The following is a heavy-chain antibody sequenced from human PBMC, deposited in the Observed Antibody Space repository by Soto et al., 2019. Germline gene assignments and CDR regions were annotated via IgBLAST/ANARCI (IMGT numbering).Heavy chain of an antibody. CDR2: IYYSGST. CDR1: GGSISSGGYY. V-gene: IGHV4-31*03. J-gene: IGHJ3*02. Sequence: PSETLSLTCTVSGGSISSGGYYWSWIRQHPGKGLEWIGYIYYSGSTYYNPSLKSRVTISVDTSKNQFSLKLSSVTAADTAVYYCTTADYGGSQDAFDIWGQGTMVTVSS. D-gene: IGHD4-17*01. CDR3: TTADYGGSQDAFDI.